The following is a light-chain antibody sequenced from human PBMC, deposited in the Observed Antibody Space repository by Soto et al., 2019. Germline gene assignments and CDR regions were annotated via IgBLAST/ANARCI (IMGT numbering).Light chain of an antibody. V-gene: IGKV3-20*01. CDR3: QQFGTSPT. J-gene: IGKJ1*01. CDR1: QSVSVTY. CDR2: GAS. Sequence: EIVLTQSPGTLSLSPGERATLSCRVSQSVSVTYLAWYQQRPGQAPRLLLYGASTRATGIPGRFSGSGSGTDFTLTISRLEPEDFAVYYCQQFGTSPTFGQGTKVEIK.